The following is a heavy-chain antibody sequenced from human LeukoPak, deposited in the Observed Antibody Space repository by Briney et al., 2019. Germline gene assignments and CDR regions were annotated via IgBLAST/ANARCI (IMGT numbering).Heavy chain of an antibody. V-gene: IGHV3-33*01. CDR3: AGGPSYYYDSRWFDP. Sequence: PGRSLRLSCAASGFTFSSYGMHWVRQAPGKGLEWVAVIWYDGSNKYYADSVKGRFTISRDNSKNTLYLQMNSLRAEDTAVYYCAGGPSYYYDSRWFDPWGQGTLVTVSS. CDR1: GFTFSSYG. J-gene: IGHJ5*02. CDR2: IWYDGSNK. D-gene: IGHD3-22*01.